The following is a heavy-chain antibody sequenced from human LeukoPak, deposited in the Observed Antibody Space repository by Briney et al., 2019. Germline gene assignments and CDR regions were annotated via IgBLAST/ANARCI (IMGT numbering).Heavy chain of an antibody. Sequence: SETLSLTCTVSGGSISGHYWTWIRQPPGKGLEWIGQIHYSGRPDYNPSLKSRVSISVDTSKNQLSLKVTSVTGADTAVYYCARFGVDYDMDVWGQGTTVTVSS. D-gene: IGHD3-16*01. CDR3: ARFGVDYDMDV. V-gene: IGHV4-59*11. CDR2: IHYSGRP. CDR1: GGSISGHY. J-gene: IGHJ6*02.